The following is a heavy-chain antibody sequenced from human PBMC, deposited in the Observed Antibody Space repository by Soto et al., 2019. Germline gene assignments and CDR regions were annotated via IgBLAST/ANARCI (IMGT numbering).Heavy chain of an antibody. J-gene: IGHJ3*01. CDR1: NGSISNYY. CDR3: ARNLRYYYAGAAYYQYDAFDV. Sequence: SETLSLTCTVSNGSISNYYWSWIRQPPGKGLEWIGYIYYSGSINYNPSLKSRVTISVATSKNQFSLKLTSVTAADTAVYYRARNLRYYYAGAAYYQYDAFDVWGQGTVVTVSS. D-gene: IGHD3-22*01. V-gene: IGHV4-59*01. CDR2: IYYSGSI.